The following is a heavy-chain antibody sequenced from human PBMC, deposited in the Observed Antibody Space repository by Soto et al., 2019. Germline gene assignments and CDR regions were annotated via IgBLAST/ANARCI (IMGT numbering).Heavy chain of an antibody. J-gene: IGHJ6*02. Sequence: GGSLRLSCAASGFTFSSYGMHWVRQAPGKGLEWVAVISYDGSNKYYADSVKGRFTISRDNSKNTLYLQMNSLRAEDTAVYYCAKDLLQQSLTPYYYYYYGMDVWGQGTTVTVSS. CDR2: ISYDGSNK. CDR3: AKDLLQQSLTPYYYYYYGMDV. V-gene: IGHV3-30*18. CDR1: GFTFSSYG. D-gene: IGHD6-13*01.